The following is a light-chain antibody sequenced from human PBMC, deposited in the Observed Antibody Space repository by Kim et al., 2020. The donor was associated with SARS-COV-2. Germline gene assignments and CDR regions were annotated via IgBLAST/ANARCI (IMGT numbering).Light chain of an antibody. CDR3: QAWESSLV. CDR2: QDS. CDR1: KLGDKY. J-gene: IGLJ2*01. Sequence: VSVSPGQTASITCSGDKLGDKYACWYQQKPGQSPVLVIYQDSKRPSGIPERFSGSNSGNTATLTISGTQAMDEADYYCQAWESSLVFGGGTQLTVL. V-gene: IGLV3-1*01.